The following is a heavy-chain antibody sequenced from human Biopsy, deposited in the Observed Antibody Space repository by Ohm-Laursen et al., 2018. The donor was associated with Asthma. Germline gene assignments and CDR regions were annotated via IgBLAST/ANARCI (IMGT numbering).Heavy chain of an antibody. D-gene: IGHD2-8*01. CDR1: GFTFGSYA. J-gene: IGHJ6*02. V-gene: IGHV3-30-3*01. CDR2: VTYDGISQ. Sequence: SLRLSCSASGFTFGSYAMHWVRQVAGKGLDWVAVVTYDGISQYYAESVKGRFTISRDNSRNTLNLQMNSVRPDDTAVYFCARERAGVLGSYNGMDVWGPGTTVSVSS. CDR3: ARERAGVLGSYNGMDV.